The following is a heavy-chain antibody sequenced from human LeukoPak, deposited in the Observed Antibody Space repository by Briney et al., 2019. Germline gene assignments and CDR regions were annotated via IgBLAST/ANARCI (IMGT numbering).Heavy chain of an antibody. CDR2: ITGFNGNS. CDR3: ATASSRTSQIDY. CDR1: GYTFSYRY. D-gene: IGHD3/OR15-3a*01. Sequence: GSSVKVSCKASGYTFSYRYLHWVRQVPGHGLEWMGWITGFNGNSKYAQTFKDRFTIVTDKSMTTAYMELSSLSPDDTAMYYCATASSRTSQIDYWGQGTLVTVSS. V-gene: IGHV1-45*02. J-gene: IGHJ4*02.